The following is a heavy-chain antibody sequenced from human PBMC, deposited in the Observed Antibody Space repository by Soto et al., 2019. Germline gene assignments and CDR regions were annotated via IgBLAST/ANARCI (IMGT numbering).Heavy chain of an antibody. Sequence: GGSLRLSCEASGFTCSDYYMSWIRQAPGKGLEWGSYITSSGSTIYYADSVKGRFTVSRDNAKNSLYLQMNSLRAEDTAVYYCAGGGCIGTLCFSYDYSLYSMDVWGQETTAIVSS. J-gene: IGHJ6*02. CDR1: GFTCSDYY. CDR3: AGGGCIGTLCFSYDYSLYSMDV. D-gene: IGHD2-15*01. V-gene: IGHV3-11*01. CDR2: ITSSGSTI.